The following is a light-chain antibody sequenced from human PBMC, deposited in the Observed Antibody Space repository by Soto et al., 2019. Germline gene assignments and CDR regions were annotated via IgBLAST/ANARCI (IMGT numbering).Light chain of an antibody. CDR2: DVS. Sequence: QSALTQPASVSGSPGQSITISCTGTSSDVGGYNYVSWYQQHPGKAPKLMIYDVSNRPSGVSNRFSGSKSGNTASLTISGLQAEDEADYYCSSYTSSSLEVFETGTKVTVL. CDR1: SSDVGGYNY. CDR3: SSYTSSSLEV. V-gene: IGLV2-14*01. J-gene: IGLJ1*01.